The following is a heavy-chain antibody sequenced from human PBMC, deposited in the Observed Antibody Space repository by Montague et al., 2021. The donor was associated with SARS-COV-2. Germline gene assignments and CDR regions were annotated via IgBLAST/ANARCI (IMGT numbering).Heavy chain of an antibody. CDR3: ARHYYGSGSYYLGEFDY. V-gene: IGHV4-39*01. CDR2: TYYSGST. J-gene: IGHJ4*02. Sequence: SETLSLTCTVSGGSISSSSYYWGWIRQPPGKGLEWIGSTYYSGSTYYNPSLKSRVTISVDTSKNQLSLKLSSVTAADTAVYYCARHYYGSGSYYLGEFDYWGQGTLVTVSS. CDR1: GGSISSSSYY. D-gene: IGHD3-10*01.